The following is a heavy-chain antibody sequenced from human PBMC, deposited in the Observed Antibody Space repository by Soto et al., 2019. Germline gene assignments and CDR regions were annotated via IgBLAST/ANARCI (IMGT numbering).Heavy chain of an antibody. J-gene: IGHJ4*02. D-gene: IGHD2-2*01. V-gene: IGHV3-9*01. CDR2: ISWNSGSA. CDR3: AKDISSRWLEVFDA. Sequence: VQLMESGGGLVQPGTSLRLSCAASGFNFDDYAMHWVRQAPGKGLEWVSGISWNSGSADYADSVKGRFTISRNNAKNYLYLQMNSVGPEDTAFYFCAKDISSRWLEVFDAWGQGTLVTVSS. CDR1: GFNFDDYA.